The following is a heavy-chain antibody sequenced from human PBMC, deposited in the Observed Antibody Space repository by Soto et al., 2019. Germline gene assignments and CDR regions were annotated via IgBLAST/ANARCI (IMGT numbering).Heavy chain of an antibody. J-gene: IGHJ4*02. D-gene: IGHD6-6*01. CDR2: INHSGST. Sequence: QVQLQQWGAGLLKPSETLSLTCAVYGGSFSGYYWSWIRQPPGKGLEWIGEINHSGSTNYNPSLKCRVTISVDTSKNQFSLKLSSVTAADTAVYYCARVAGNSSSSSLGYYGFDYWGQGTLVTVSS. CDR3: ARVAGNSSSSSLGYYGFDY. V-gene: IGHV4-34*01. CDR1: GGSFSGYY.